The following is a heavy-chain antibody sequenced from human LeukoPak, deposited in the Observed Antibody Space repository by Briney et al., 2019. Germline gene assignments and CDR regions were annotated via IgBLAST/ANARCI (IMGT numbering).Heavy chain of an antibody. CDR3: ARHAYFPYEDNWFDP. D-gene: IGHD3-16*01. CDR1: GGSISSSSYY. J-gene: IGHJ5*02. Sequence: SETLSLTCTVSGGSISSSSYYWGWIRQPPGKGLEWIGSIYYSGSTYYNPSLKSRVTISVDTSKNQFSLKLSSVTAADTAVYYCARHAYFPYEDNWFDPWGQGTLVTVSS. CDR2: IYYSGST. V-gene: IGHV4-39*01.